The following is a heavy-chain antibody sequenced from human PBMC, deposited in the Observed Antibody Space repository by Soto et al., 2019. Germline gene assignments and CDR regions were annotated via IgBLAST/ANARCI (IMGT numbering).Heavy chain of an antibody. V-gene: IGHV1-18*04. CDR3: ARVVVVPAAQLYYYYYYGMDV. CDR2: ISAFNGNT. J-gene: IGHJ6*02. D-gene: IGHD2-2*01. CDR1: GYTFTSYG. Sequence: ASVKVSCKASGYTFTSYGISWVRQAPGQGLEWMGWISAFNGNTNYAQKLQGRVTMTTDTSTSTAYMELRSLRSDDTAVYYCARVVVVPAAQLYYYYYYGMDVWGQGTTVTVSS.